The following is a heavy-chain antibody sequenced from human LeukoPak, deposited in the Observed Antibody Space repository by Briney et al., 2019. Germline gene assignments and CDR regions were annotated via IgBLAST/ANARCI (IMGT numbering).Heavy chain of an antibody. J-gene: IGHJ6*02. CDR3: ARHGNSGCGYYHCYGMDV. Sequence: SETLSLTCTVSGGSISSYYWSWIRQPPGKGLEWIGYIYYSGSTDYNPSLKSRVTISVDTSKNQFSLKLSSVTAADTAVYYCARHGNSGCGYYHCYGMDVWGQGTTVTVSS. V-gene: IGHV4-59*08. CDR2: IYYSGST. CDR1: GGSISSYY. D-gene: IGHD3-3*01.